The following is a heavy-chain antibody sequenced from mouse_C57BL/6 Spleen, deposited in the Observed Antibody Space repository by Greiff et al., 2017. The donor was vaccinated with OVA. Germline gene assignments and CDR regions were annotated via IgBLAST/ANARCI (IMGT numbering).Heavy chain of an antibody. CDR1: GYTFTSYW. CDR3: ANYYGSSYYFDY. D-gene: IGHD1-1*01. Sequence: QVQLKESGAELVKPGASVKLSCKASGYTFTSYWMQWVKQRPGQGLEWIGEIDPSDSYTNYNQKFKGKATLTVDTSSSTAYMQLSSLTSEDSAVYYCANYYGSSYYFDYWGQGTTLTVSS. V-gene: IGHV1-50*01. J-gene: IGHJ2*01. CDR2: IDPSDSYT.